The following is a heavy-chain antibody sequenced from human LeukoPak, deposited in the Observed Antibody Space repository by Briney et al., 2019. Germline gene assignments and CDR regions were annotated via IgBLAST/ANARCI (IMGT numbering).Heavy chain of an antibody. Sequence: PSETLSLTCTVSGGSISSYYWSWIRQPPGKGLEWIGYIYYSGSTNYNPSLKSRVTISVDTSKNQFSLKLSSVTAADTAVHYCARGPTVTTPLYYYYMDVWGKGTTVTVSS. CDR3: ARGPTVTTPLYYYYMDV. CDR2: IYYSGST. J-gene: IGHJ6*03. D-gene: IGHD4-11*01. CDR1: GGSISSYY. V-gene: IGHV4-59*01.